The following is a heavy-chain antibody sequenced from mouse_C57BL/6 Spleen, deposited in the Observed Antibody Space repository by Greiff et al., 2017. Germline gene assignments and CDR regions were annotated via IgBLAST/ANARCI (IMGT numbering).Heavy chain of an antibody. CDR1: GYAFTNYL. V-gene: IGHV1-54*01. CDR3: ARGLYGNGAMDY. Sequence: VKLQQSGAELVRPGTSVKVSCKASGYAFTNYLIEWVKQRPGQGLEWIGVINPGSGGTNYNEKFKGKATLTADKSSSTAYMQLSSLTSEDSAVYFCARGLYGNGAMDYWGQGTSVTVSS. J-gene: IGHJ4*01. D-gene: IGHD2-1*01. CDR2: INPGSGGT.